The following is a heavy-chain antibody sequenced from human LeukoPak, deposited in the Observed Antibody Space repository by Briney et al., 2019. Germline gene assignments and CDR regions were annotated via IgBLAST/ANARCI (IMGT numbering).Heavy chain of an antibody. CDR1: GGSISSSSYH. CDR3: ARSGFATGWTFDY. J-gene: IGHJ4*02. Sequence: PSETLSLTCSVSGGSISSSSYHWGWIRQPPGKGLEWIGSLHYGGNTYYKLALKSRVTISVDTSKNQFSLTLSSVTAADTAVYYCARSGFATGWTFDYWGQGNLVTVSS. CDR2: LHYGGNT. V-gene: IGHV4-39*01. D-gene: IGHD6-19*01.